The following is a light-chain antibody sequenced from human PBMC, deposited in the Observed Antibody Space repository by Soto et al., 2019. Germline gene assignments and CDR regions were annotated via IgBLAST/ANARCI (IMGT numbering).Light chain of an antibody. CDR1: SSDVGGYNY. CDR3: SSYTSSSTPVE. CDR2: DVS. Sequence: QSALTQPASVSGSPGQSITISCTGTSSDVGGYNYVSWYQQHPGKAPKLMIYDVSNRPSGVSNRFSGSKSGNTASLTISGLQAEDEADYYCSSYTSSSTPVEFGGGTKVTV. V-gene: IGLV2-14*01. J-gene: IGLJ2*01.